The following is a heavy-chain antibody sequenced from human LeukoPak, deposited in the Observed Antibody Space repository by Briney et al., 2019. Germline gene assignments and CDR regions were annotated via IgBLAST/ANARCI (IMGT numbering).Heavy chain of an antibody. Sequence: PSQTLPLTCTVSGGSISSGDYYWSWIRQPPGKGLEWIGYIYYSGSTYYNPSLKSRVTISVDTSKNQFSLKLSSVTAADTAVYYCARVEKKQWLARRDAFDIWGQGTMVTVSS. CDR1: GGSISSGDYY. CDR2: IYYSGST. J-gene: IGHJ3*02. V-gene: IGHV4-30-4*08. CDR3: ARVEKKQWLARRDAFDI. D-gene: IGHD6-19*01.